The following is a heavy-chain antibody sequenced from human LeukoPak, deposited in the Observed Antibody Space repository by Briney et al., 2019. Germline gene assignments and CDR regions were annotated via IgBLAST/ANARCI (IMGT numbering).Heavy chain of an antibody. CDR2: ISYDGSNK. Sequence: GGSLRLSCAASGFTFSSYGMHWVRQAPGKGLEWVAVISYDGSNKYYADSVKGRFTISRDNSKNTLYLQMNSLRAEDTAVYYCAKGPYRSSTSCYPSPFDYWGQGTLVTVSS. CDR3: AKGPYRSSTSCYPSPFDY. J-gene: IGHJ4*02. V-gene: IGHV3-30*18. D-gene: IGHD2-2*01. CDR1: GFTFSSYG.